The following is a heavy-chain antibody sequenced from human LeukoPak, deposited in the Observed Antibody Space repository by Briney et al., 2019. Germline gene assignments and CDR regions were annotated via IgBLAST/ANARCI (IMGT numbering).Heavy chain of an antibody. D-gene: IGHD3-22*01. J-gene: IGHJ4*02. Sequence: ASVKVSCKASGYTFTSYGISWVRQAPGQGLEWMGWISAYNGNTNYAQKLQGRVTMTTDTSTSTAYMELRSLRSDDTAVFYCAREVPYDSSRYYQPVVYWGQGTMVTVSS. CDR2: ISAYNGNT. CDR3: AREVPYDSSRYYQPVVY. CDR1: GYTFTSYG. V-gene: IGHV1-18*01.